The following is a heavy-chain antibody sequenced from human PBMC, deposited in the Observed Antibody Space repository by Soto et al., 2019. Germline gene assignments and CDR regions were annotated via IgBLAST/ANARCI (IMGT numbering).Heavy chain of an antibody. Sequence: PSETLSLTCAVSGGSISGSYYYWRWLHQSPGKGPEWNGSVVYAGVPSYTPSLESRVSVSVDTSKNQFSLKVSGVSAADTAVYYCATSQKGYNWNYFDHWGQGALVNVS. J-gene: IGHJ4*02. CDR2: VVYAGVP. V-gene: IGHV4-39*01. CDR3: ATSQKGYNWNYFDH. D-gene: IGHD1-20*01. CDR1: GGSISGSYYY.